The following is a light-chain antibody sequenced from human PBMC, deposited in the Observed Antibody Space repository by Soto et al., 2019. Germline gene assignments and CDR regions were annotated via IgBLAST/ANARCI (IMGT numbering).Light chain of an antibody. CDR1: QSVSSSS. V-gene: IGKV3-20*01. Sequence: EIVVTQSPGTLSLSPGERATLSCRASQSVSSSSLAWYQQKPGQAPRLLIYGATSRATGIPDRFSGSGSGTDFTLTISRLEPEDCAVYYCQQYGSSPRVTFGQGTRVEIK. CDR3: QQYGSSPRVT. J-gene: IGKJ5*01. CDR2: GAT.